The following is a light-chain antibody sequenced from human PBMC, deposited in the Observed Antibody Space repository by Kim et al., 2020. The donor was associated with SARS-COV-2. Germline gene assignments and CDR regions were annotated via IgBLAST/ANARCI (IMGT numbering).Light chain of an antibody. Sequence: SVTISCTGTRSDVGGYNYVSWYQQHPGKAPKPMIYDVSKRPSGVPDRFSGSKSGNTASLTISGLQAEDEADYYCCSYAGSYTNYVFGTGTKVTVL. J-gene: IGLJ1*01. CDR2: DVS. CDR3: CSYAGSYTNYV. V-gene: IGLV2-11*01. CDR1: RSDVGGYNY.